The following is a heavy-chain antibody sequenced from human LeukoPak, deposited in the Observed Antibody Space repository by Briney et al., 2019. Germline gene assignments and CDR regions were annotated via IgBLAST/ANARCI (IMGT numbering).Heavy chain of an antibody. CDR3: ARDLYLWFGQSYDAFDV. CDR2: ISTHNGDT. CDR1: GYTFIDYG. Sequence: ASVKVSCKSSGYTFIDYGISRVRQAPGQGLEWMGWISTHNGDTTYAQSLQGRVNITMDTSAKTVYMELGSLRFDDTAVYYCARDLYLWFGQSYDAFDVWGQGTVVTVSS. J-gene: IGHJ3*01. V-gene: IGHV1-18*01. D-gene: IGHD3-10*01.